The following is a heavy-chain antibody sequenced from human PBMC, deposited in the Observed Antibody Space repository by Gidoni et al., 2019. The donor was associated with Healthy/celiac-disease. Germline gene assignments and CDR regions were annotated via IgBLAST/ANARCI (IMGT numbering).Heavy chain of an antibody. CDR3: ASSAPPVYSSPD. CDR2: IYYSGST. J-gene: IGHJ4*02. Sequence: QLQLQESGPGLVKPSETLSLTCTVSGGSISSSSYYWGWIRQPPGKGLEWIGSIYYSGSTYYNPSLKSRVTISVDTSKNQFSLKLSSGTAADTAVYYCASSAPPVYSSPDWGQGTLVTVSS. V-gene: IGHV4-39*01. CDR1: GGSISSSSYY. D-gene: IGHD6-13*01.